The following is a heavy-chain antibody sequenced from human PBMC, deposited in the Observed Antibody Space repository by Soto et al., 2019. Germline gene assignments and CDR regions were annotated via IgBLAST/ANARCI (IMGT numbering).Heavy chain of an antibody. Sequence: GESLKISCKGPGHLFNNHWIGWVRQTPGKGREWMGLIFTRDSETKTSPSFQGHVSFSVDNSINTVYLQWTSLKTTDTGIYFCARGCFDSGHGYDLWGQGTLVTVSS. CDR3: ARGCFDSGHGYDL. V-gene: IGHV5-51*01. CDR2: IFTRDSET. D-gene: IGHD2-21*02. J-gene: IGHJ5*02. CDR1: GHLFNNHW.